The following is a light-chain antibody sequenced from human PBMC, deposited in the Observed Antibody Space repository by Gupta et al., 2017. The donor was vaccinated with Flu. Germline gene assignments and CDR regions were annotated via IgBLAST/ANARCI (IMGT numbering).Light chain of an antibody. J-gene: IGKJ4*01. V-gene: IGKV3D-20*01. Sequence: EIVLTQSPVTLSLSPGERATLSCEASQSVSSSYLAWYQQKPGLAPRLLIYDASSRATGIPDRFSGSGSGTDFTLTISRLEPEDFAVYYCQQYGSSPLTFGGGTKVEIK. CDR3: QQYGSSPLT. CDR1: QSVSSSY. CDR2: DAS.